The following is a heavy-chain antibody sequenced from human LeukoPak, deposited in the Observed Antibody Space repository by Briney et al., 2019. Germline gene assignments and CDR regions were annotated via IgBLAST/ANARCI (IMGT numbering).Heavy chain of an antibody. CDR1: GGSISSYY. V-gene: IGHV4-59*01. J-gene: IGHJ3*02. CDR3: ARESTDYDSSPRDAFDI. Sequence: PSETLSLTCTVSGGSISSYYWSWIRQPPGKGLEWIGYIYYSGSTNYNPSLRSRVTISVDTSKNQFSLKLSSVTAADTAVYYCARESTDYDSSPRDAFDIWGQGEMFTVSS. CDR2: IYYSGST. D-gene: IGHD3-22*01.